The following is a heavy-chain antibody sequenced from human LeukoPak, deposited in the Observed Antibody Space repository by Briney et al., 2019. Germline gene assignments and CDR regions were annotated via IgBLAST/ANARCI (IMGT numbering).Heavy chain of an antibody. CDR2: IIPILGIA. D-gene: IGHD6-25*01. V-gene: IGHV1-69*04. J-gene: IGHJ6*02. CDR3: ARGTQRYYYYGMDV. Sequence: SVKVSCKASGGTFSSYAISWVRQAPGQGLEWMGRIIPILGIANYAQKFQGRVTITADKSTSTAYMERSSLRSEDTAVYYCARGTQRYYYYGMDVWGQGTTVTVSS. CDR1: GGTFSSYA.